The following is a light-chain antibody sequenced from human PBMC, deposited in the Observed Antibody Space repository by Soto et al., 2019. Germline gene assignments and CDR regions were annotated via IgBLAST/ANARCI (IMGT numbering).Light chain of an antibody. CDR1: QTISSY. CDR2: AAS. V-gene: IGKV1-39*01. Sequence: DIQMTQSPSYLSASVGDRVTITCRASQTISSYLNWYQQKPGKAPKLLIYAASSLHSGVPSRFSGSGSGTDFTLTISILQPEDFATYYCHQSYSTPRTFGQGTKVEIK. J-gene: IGKJ1*01. CDR3: HQSYSTPRT.